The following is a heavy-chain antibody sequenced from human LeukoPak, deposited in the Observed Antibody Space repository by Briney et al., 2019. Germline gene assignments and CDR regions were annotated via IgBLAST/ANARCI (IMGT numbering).Heavy chain of an antibody. CDR3: ARDLGSKFIAAAGRKFDP. CDR1: GYSISSGYY. Sequence: KPSETLSLTCAVSGYSISSGYYWGWIRQPPGKGLEWIGCIYHSGSTYYNPSLKKRVTISVATSTNQFSLKLSTGTAADTAVYYCARDLGSKFIAAAGRKFDPWGQGTLVTVSS. D-gene: IGHD6-13*01. CDR2: IYHSGST. J-gene: IGHJ5*02. V-gene: IGHV4-38-2*02.